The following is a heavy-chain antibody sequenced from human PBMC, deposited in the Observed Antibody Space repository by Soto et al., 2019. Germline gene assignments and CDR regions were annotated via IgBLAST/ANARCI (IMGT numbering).Heavy chain of an antibody. J-gene: IGHJ4*02. D-gene: IGHD4-17*01. CDR1: GFTFSSYT. Sequence: EVQLLESGGGLVQPGGSLRLSCAASGFTFSSYTMNWVRQAPGKGLEWVSGINSGGRTYYADSGKGRFTISRDDSKNTLYLQIISLRAEDTTVYYCAKHLRPDGVWDFDYWGQGTLVTVSS. V-gene: IGHV3-23*01. CDR2: INSGGRT. CDR3: AKHLRPDGVWDFDY.